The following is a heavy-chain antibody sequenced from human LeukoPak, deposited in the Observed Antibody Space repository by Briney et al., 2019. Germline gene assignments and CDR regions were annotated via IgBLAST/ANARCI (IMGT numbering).Heavy chain of an antibody. V-gene: IGHV1-2*02. CDR3: ARDRIAPAGSIIDY. CDR2: IDPSSGGT. CDR1: GYTFTGHY. J-gene: IGHJ4*02. D-gene: IGHD6-13*01. Sequence: GASVKVSCKASGYTFTGHYVHWVRQAPGQGLEWMGWIDPSSGGTNSAQKFQGRVTMARDTSITTVYMELSSLTSDGTAIYFCARDRIAPAGSIIDYWGQGTLVTVSS.